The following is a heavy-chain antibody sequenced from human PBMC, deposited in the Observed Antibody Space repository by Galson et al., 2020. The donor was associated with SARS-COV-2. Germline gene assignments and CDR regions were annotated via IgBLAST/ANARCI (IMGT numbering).Heavy chain of an antibody. CDR1: GDSVSRNSAA. J-gene: IGHJ6*02. CDR3: ARSPGKTVARTMDV. CDR2: TYYRSKWYS. Sequence: SETLSLTCGISGDSVSRNSAAWNWIRQSPSRGIEWLGRTYYRSKWYSDYAVSMKSRLIINADTSKNQFSLHLNSGTPEDTAVYYCARSPGKTVARTMDVWGQGTTVTVSS. D-gene: IGHD6-19*01. V-gene: IGHV6-1*01.